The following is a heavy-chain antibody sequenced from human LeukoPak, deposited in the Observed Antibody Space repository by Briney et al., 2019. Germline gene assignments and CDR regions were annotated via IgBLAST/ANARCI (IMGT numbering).Heavy chain of an antibody. CDR3: ARDTDCSGGSCYHMYNWFDP. V-gene: IGHV1-69*13. Sequence: ASVKVSCKASGGTFSSYAINWVRQAPGQGLEWMGGIIPIFGTANYAQKFQGRVTITADESTSTAYMELSSLRSEDTAVYYCARDTDCSGGSCYHMYNWFDPWGQGTLVTVSS. D-gene: IGHD2-15*01. CDR2: IIPIFGTA. J-gene: IGHJ5*02. CDR1: GGTFSSYA.